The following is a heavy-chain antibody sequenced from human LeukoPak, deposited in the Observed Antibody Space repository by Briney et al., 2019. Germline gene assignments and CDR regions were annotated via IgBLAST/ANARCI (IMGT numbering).Heavy chain of an antibody. Sequence: ASVKVSCKASGYTFIGYYVHWVRQAPGQGLEWMGYINPNTGGTNFAQKFQGWDTMTRDTSISTACMELSRLKSDDTAVYYCATDGGTRGAVAGYFDYWGQGTLVTVSS. CDR3: ATDGGTRGAVAGYFDY. CDR1: GYTFIGYY. J-gene: IGHJ4*02. CDR2: INPNTGGT. D-gene: IGHD6-19*01. V-gene: IGHV1-2*04.